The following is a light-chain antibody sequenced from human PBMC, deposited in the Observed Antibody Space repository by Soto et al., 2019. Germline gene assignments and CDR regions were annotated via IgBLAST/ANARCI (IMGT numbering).Light chain of an antibody. CDR2: DNN. V-gene: IGLV1-51*01. CDR1: SSNIGNNY. CDR3: APWDSSLSAVV. Sequence: QSVLTQPPSVSAAPGQKVTISCSGSSSNIGNNYVSWYQQLPGTAPKLLIYDNNKRPSGIPDRFSGSKSDTSATLGITGLQTGDEADYYCAPWDSSLSAVVFGGGTKVTVL. J-gene: IGLJ2*01.